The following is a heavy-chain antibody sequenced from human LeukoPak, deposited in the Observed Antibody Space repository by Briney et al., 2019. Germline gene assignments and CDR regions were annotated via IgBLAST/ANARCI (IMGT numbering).Heavy chain of an antibody. CDR3: AKLIVGGTFDAFDI. CDR1: GFTVSSNY. V-gene: IGHV3-53*01. D-gene: IGHD1-26*01. CDR2: IYSDAST. Sequence: GGSLRLSCAASGFTVSSNYMTWVRQAPGKGLEWVSVIYSDASTYYADSVKGRFTISRDNSKNTLYLQMDSLRAKDTAVYYCAKLIVGGTFDAFDIWGQGTMVTVSS. J-gene: IGHJ3*02.